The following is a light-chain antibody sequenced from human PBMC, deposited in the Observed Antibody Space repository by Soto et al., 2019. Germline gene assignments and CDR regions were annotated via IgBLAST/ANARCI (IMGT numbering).Light chain of an antibody. V-gene: IGKV3-15*01. CDR1: QGIGDT. CDR2: DTS. Sequence: EVVMRQSPATLSVSPGECATLSCRASQGIGDTLAWYQHKPGQTPRLLIYDTSTRATGVPTRFSGSRSGAEFTLTINSLQSGDFAVYYCQPYNNWPLTFGGGTKVDIK. J-gene: IGKJ4*01. CDR3: QPYNNWPLT.